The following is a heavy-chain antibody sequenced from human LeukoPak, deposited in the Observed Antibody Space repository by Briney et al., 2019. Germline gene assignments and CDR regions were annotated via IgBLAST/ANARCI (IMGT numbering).Heavy chain of an antibody. CDR2: TYYRSKWYN. V-gene: IGHV6-1*01. J-gene: IGHJ1*01. Sequence: SQTLSLTCAISGDSVSSNSAAWNWIRQSPSRSLEGLGRTYYRSKWYNDSAVSVKSRILIHPATSQNQFSLQLNSVTPEDTAVYYCARDSSSWYGYFQHWGQGTLVTVSS. CDR1: GDSVSSNSAA. D-gene: IGHD6-13*01. CDR3: ARDSSSWYGYFQH.